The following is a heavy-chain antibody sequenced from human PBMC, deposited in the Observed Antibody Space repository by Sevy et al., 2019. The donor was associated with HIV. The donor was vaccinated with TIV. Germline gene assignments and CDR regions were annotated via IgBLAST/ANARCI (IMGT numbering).Heavy chain of an antibody. CDR2: IYYSGST. J-gene: IGHJ4*02. D-gene: IGHD1-7*01. Sequence: NLTLTCTVSGGSISSYYWSWIRQPPGKGLEWIGYIYYSGSTNYNPSLKSRVTISVDTSKNQFSLKLSSVTAADTAVYYCARGRGTTSNYWGQGTLVTVSS. CDR1: GGSISSYY. V-gene: IGHV4-59*13. CDR3: ARGRGTTSNY.